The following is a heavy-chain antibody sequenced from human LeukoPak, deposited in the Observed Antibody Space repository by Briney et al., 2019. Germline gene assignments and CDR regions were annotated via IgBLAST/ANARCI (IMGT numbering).Heavy chain of an antibody. CDR2: INSDGRST. V-gene: IGHV3-74*01. CDR3: ANSVAATPANFDY. CDR1: GFTFSSYW. D-gene: IGHD2-15*01. Sequence: GGSLRLSCAASGFTFSSYWMHWVRQAPGKGLVWVSRINSDGRSTSYADSVKGRFTISRDNAKNTLYLQMNSLRAEDTAVYYCANSVAATPANFDYWGQGTLVTVSS. J-gene: IGHJ4*02.